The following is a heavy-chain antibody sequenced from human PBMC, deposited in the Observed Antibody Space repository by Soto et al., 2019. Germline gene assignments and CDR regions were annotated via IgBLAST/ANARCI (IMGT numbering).Heavy chain of an antibody. J-gene: IGHJ6*02. Sequence: SVKVSCKASGGTFSSYAISWLRQAPGQGLEWMGGIIPIFGTANYAQKFQGRVTITADESTSTAYMELSSLRSEDTAVYYCARDCGGDCSARYYYGMDVWGQGTTVTVSS. D-gene: IGHD2-21*02. CDR2: IIPIFGTA. CDR3: ARDCGGDCSARYYYGMDV. V-gene: IGHV1-69*13. CDR1: GGTFSSYA.